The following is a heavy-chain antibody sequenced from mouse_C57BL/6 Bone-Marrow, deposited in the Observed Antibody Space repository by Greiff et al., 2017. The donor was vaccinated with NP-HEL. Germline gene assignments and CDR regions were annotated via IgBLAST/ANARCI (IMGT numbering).Heavy chain of an antibody. J-gene: IGHJ3*01. CDR2: IYPGSGST. V-gene: IGHV1-55*01. Sequence: QVQLQQSGAELVKPGASVKMSCKASGYTFTSYWITWVKQRPGQGLEWIGDIYPGSGSTNYNEKFKSKATLTVDTSSSTAYMQLSSLTSEDSAVYYCASRNGYDGGFAYWGQGTLVTVSA. CDR1: GYTFTSYW. D-gene: IGHD2-2*01. CDR3: ASRNGYDGGFAY.